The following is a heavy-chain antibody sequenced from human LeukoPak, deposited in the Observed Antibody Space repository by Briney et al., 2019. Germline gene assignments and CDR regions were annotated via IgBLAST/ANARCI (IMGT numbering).Heavy chain of an antibody. Sequence: SETLSLTCTVSGGSIISTIYYWGWIRQPPGKGLEWIGDVYYSGSTYYNPSLKRRVTISVDTSKNQFSLNLTSVIAADTAVYYCARRGGYNFGYDYWGQGALVTVSS. V-gene: IGHV4-39*01. CDR1: GGSIISTIYY. CDR3: ARRGGYNFGYDY. D-gene: IGHD5-18*01. CDR2: VYYSGST. J-gene: IGHJ4*02.